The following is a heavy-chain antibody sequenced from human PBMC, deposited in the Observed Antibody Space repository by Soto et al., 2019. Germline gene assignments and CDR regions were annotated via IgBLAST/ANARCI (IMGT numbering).Heavy chain of an antibody. Sequence: GGSLRLSWAGSGFAFSTFDIHWVRQAPGKGLEWVSGIGTLSDTFYAASVQGRFTISRQNAKNSVYLQMNSLRAGDTAFYYCARGRSFSYDSTPPPMFDPCGQGTLVTVSS. CDR1: GFAFSTFD. CDR3: ARGRSFSYDSTPPPMFDP. J-gene: IGHJ5*02. CDR2: IGTLSDT. V-gene: IGHV3-13*01. D-gene: IGHD3-10*01.